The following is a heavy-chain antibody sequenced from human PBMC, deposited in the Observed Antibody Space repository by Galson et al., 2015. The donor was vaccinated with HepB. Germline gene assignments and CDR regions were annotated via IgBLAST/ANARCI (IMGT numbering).Heavy chain of an antibody. D-gene: IGHD3-10*01. Sequence: PALVKPTQTLTLTCTFSGFSLSTSGMCVSWIRQPPGKALEWLARIDWDDDKYYSTSLKTRLTISKDTSKNQVALTMTNMDPVDTATYYCARIRVVRGVISGYFDLWGRGTLVTVSS. CDR1: GFSLSTSGMC. CDR3: ARIRVVRGVISGYFDL. CDR2: IDWDDDK. V-gene: IGHV2-70*11. J-gene: IGHJ2*01.